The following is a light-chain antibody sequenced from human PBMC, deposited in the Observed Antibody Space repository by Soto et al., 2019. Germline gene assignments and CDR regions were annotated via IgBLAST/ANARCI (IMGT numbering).Light chain of an antibody. CDR1: QSVSSSY. V-gene: IGKV3-20*01. J-gene: IGKJ2*01. Sequence: EIVLTQSPATLSLSPGERATLSCRASQSVSSSYLAWYQQKPGQAPRLLIYGTSSRATGIPDRFSGGGSGTDFTLTISRLEPEDFVVYYCQQYGSSPLYTFGQGTKLVIK. CDR3: QQYGSSPLYT. CDR2: GTS.